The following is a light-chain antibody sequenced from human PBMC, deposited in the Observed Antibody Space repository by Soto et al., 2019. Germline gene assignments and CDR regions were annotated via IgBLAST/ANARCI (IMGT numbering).Light chain of an antibody. J-gene: IGKJ5*01. CDR1: QSISSW. V-gene: IGKV1-5*03. CDR3: QQYESYSVT. CDR2: KAS. Sequence: DIQMTQSPSTLSASVGDRVTITCRASQSISSWLAWYQQKPGKATNLLIYKASSLESGVPSRFSGSGSGTEFTLTISSLQPDDFESYYCQQYESYSVTFGQGTRLETK.